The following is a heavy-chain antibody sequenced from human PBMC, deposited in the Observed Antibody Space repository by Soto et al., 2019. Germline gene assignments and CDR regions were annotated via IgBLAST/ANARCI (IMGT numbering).Heavy chain of an antibody. Sequence: EVQLLGSGGGLVQPGGSLRLSCAASGFTFSSYAMSWVRQAPGTGLEWVSAISSSGGSTYYADSVKGRFTISSDNSKTRLYLQMNSLRAEDTAVYYCAKDQLEWLAPYGMDVWGQGTTVTVSS. J-gene: IGHJ6*02. CDR2: ISSSGGST. CDR3: AKDQLEWLAPYGMDV. V-gene: IGHV3-23*01. CDR1: GFTFSSYA. D-gene: IGHD6-19*01.